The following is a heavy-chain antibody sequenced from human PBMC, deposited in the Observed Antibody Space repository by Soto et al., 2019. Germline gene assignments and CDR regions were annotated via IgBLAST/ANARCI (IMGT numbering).Heavy chain of an antibody. CDR1: VGSVNCDY. V-gene: IGHV4-34*10. CDR3: ARAPQAPSARRDV. J-gene: IGHJ6*02. Sequence: PSETLSLTCAVYVGSVNCDYWNWIRQPPGKGLEWIGEINHTGGTHYNPSLKSRVTLSVDRSKNQFSLNLTSVTAADTAMYFCARAPQAPSARRDVRGQGPTVTVSS. CDR2: INHTGGT.